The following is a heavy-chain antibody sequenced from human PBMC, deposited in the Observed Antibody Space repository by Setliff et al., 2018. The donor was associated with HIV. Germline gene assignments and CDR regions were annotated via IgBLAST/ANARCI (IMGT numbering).Heavy chain of an antibody. Sequence: PSETLSLTCAVYGGSFSGYYWTWIRQPPGKGLEWIGEINHSGSPKYNPSLKSRVTVSVDTSKNQFSLKLSSVTAADMAVYYCARDSSSWYGADWFDPWGQGTLVTVSS. CDR1: GGSFSGYY. CDR3: ARDSSSWYGADWFDP. D-gene: IGHD6-13*01. J-gene: IGHJ5*02. V-gene: IGHV4-34*01. CDR2: INHSGSP.